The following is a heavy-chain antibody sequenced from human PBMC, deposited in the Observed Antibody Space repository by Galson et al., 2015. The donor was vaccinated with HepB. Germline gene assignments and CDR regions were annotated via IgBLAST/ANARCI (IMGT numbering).Heavy chain of an antibody. D-gene: IGHD4-17*01. Sequence: SLRLSCAASGFTFSSNGMHWVRQAPGKGLEWVAFIRYDGSNKYYADSVKGRFTISRDNSKNTLYLQMNSLRAEDTAVYYCAQVGYYGETYWGQGTLVTVSS. CDR2: IRYDGSNK. CDR3: AQVGYYGETY. J-gene: IGHJ4*02. CDR1: GFTFSSNG. V-gene: IGHV3-30*02.